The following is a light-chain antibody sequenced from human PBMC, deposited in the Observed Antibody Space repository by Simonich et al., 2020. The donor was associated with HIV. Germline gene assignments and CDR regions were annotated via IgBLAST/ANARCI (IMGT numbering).Light chain of an antibody. CDR2: DGS. Sequence: QSALTQPASVSGSPGQSITISRTGTSSAVGSFSLVSWSQQHPGNAPKTLIYDGSKRPSGVPDRFSGSKSDNTASLTISGLQAEDEADYYCCSYAGSYTWVFGGGTKLTVL. V-gene: IGLV2-23*01. CDR1: SSAVGSFSL. J-gene: IGLJ3*02. CDR3: CSYAGSYTWV.